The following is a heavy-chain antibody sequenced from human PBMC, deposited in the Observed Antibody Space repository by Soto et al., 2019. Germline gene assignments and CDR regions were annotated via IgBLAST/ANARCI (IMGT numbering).Heavy chain of an antibody. J-gene: IGHJ4*02. D-gene: IGHD2-15*01. CDR2: ISYDGSNE. CDR1: GFTFSNYG. CDR3: AKDGAPRYCTRSSCHPAGAY. Sequence: QVQLVESGGGVVQPGRSLRLSCAGSGFTFSNYGLHWVRQAPGKGPEWVAAISYDGSNEYYADSVKGRFTISRDKSKNMLYLQMDSLRPEDTAVYYCAKDGAPRYCTRSSCHPAGAYWGQGTLVTVSS. V-gene: IGHV3-30*18.